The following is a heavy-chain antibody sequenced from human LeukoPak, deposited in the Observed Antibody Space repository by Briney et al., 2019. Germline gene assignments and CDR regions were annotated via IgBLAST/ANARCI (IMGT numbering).Heavy chain of an antibody. CDR1: GFTFSSYS. CDR3: AGGPGFLIDC. Sequence: GGSLRLSCAASGFTFSSYSMNWVRQAPGKGLEWISYITTSGGAKNYADSVKGRFTISRDNAENSLYLQMSSLRVEDTAVYYCAGGPGFLIDCWGQGTLVTVSS. CDR2: ITTSGGAK. D-gene: IGHD3-3*01. V-gene: IGHV3-48*01. J-gene: IGHJ4*02.